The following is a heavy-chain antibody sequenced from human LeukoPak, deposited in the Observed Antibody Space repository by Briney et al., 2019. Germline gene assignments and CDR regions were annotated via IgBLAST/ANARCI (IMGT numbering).Heavy chain of an antibody. CDR3: AKQWLTRGEFDY. D-gene: IGHD6-19*01. Sequence: GASVKVSCKASGYTFTSYDINWVRQATGQGLEWMGWINPNSGGTNYAQKFQGRVTMTRDTSISTAYMELSRLRSDDTAVYYCAKQWLTRGEFDYWGQGTLVTVSS. CDR2: INPNSGGT. J-gene: IGHJ4*02. CDR1: GYTFTSYD. V-gene: IGHV1-2*02.